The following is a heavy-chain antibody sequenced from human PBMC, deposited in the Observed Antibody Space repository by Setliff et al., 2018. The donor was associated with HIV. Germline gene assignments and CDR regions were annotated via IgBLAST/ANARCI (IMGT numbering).Heavy chain of an antibody. D-gene: IGHD6-13*01. Sequence: NPGGSLRLSCAASGFTFTTYAMNWVRQAPGKGLEWVSSISGSGSSIYYADSVKGRFTISRDNAKNSLYLQMNSLRADDTAVYYCASTFSSSWYPEDYYYYAMDVWGQGTTVTVSS. CDR1: GFTFTTYA. J-gene: IGHJ6*02. CDR3: ASTFSSSWYPEDYYYYAMDV. V-gene: IGHV3-21*01. CDR2: ISGSGSSI.